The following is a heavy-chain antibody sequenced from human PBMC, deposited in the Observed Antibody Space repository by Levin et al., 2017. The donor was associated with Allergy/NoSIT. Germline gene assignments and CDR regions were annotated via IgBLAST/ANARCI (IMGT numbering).Heavy chain of an antibody. CDR1: GYTFTNYG. CDR2: ISGKNGDT. V-gene: IGHV1-18*01. Sequence: ASVKVSCKASGYTFTNYGINWVRQAPGQGLEWMGWISGKNGDTHYAQKFQGRVTMTTDTSTTTAYMQLRSLRFDDTAEYYCARGRLDSNPYYNFYYGMDVWGQGTTVTVSS. J-gene: IGHJ6*02. CDR3: ARGRLDSNPYYNFYYGMDV. D-gene: IGHD4-11*01.